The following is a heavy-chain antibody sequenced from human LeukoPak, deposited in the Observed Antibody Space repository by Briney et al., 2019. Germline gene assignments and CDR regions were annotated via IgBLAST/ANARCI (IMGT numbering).Heavy chain of an antibody. J-gene: IGHJ3*02. CDR3: ATTTYYDSSGYLARYAFDI. Sequence: ASVKVSCKTSGYRFITFGINWVRQAPGKGLEWMGGFDPEDGETIYAQKFQGRVTMTEDTSTDTAYMELSSLRSEDTAVYYCATTTYYDSSGYLARYAFDIWGQGTMVTVSS. CDR1: GYRFITFG. V-gene: IGHV1-24*01. CDR2: FDPEDGET. D-gene: IGHD3-22*01.